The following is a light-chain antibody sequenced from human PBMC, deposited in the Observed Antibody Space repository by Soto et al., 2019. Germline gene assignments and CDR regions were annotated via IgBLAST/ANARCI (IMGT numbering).Light chain of an antibody. CDR3: QQYNNLPPWT. J-gene: IGKJ1*01. CDR2: GAS. Sequence: EIVMTQSPATLSVSPGERATLSCRASQSVSTNLAWYQQKPGQGPRLLIYGASTRATGIPARFSGSGSGTEFTLTISSLQSEDFAVYYCQQYNNLPPWTFGQGTKVAIK. CDR1: QSVSTN. V-gene: IGKV3-15*01.